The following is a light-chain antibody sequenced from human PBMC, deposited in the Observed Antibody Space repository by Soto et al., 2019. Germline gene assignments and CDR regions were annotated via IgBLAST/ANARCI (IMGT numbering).Light chain of an antibody. CDR1: RSVRSN. CDR2: GAS. CDR3: QQYHDWPLT. V-gene: IGKV3-15*01. Sequence: IVMTQSPATLSVSPGERATLSCWASRSVRSNLAWYQQRPGQPPRLLIYGASSRATGIPARFSGSGSGTDFTLTISSLQSEDFAVYYCQQYHDWPLTFGGGTKVEIK. J-gene: IGKJ4*01.